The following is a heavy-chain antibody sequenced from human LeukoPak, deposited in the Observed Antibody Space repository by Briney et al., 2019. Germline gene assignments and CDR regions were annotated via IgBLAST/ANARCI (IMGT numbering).Heavy chain of an antibody. V-gene: IGHV3-21*01. CDR2: ISSSSSYI. D-gene: IGHD6-19*01. CDR3: ARDRRIAVAGYFDY. J-gene: IGHJ4*02. CDR1: GSTFSSYS. Sequence: GGSLRLSCAASGSTFSSYSMNWVRQAPGKRLEWVSSISSSSSYIYYADSVKGRFTISRDNAKNSLYLQMNSLRAEDTAVYYCARDRRIAVAGYFDYWGQGTLVTVSS.